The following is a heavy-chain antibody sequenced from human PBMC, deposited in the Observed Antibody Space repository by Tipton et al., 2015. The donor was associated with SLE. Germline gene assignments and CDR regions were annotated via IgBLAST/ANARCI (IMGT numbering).Heavy chain of an antibody. D-gene: IGHD1-26*01. CDR3: ARGRLGDSQHHFDY. V-gene: IGHV4-34*01. J-gene: IGHJ4*02. Sequence: GLVKPSETLSLTCAVSGGSFTMYYWSWIRQSPGKGLEWIGEINHSGTTNYNPSLQSRVTMSVDKSKNQFSLKVSSVTAADTAVYYCARGRLGDSQHHFDYWGQGTLVTVSS. CDR1: GGSFTMYY. CDR2: INHSGTT.